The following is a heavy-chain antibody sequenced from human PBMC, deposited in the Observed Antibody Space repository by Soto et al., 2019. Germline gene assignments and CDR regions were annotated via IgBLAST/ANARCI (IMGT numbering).Heavy chain of an antibody. CDR2: SYYSGST. CDR1: GGSISSYY. J-gene: IGHJ4*02. Sequence: SETLSLTCTVSGGSISSYYWSWIRQPPGKGLEWIGYSYYSGSTNYNPSLKSRVTISVDTSKNQFSLKLSSVTAADTAVYYCARRWGRTFAYWGQGTLVTVSS. CDR3: ARRWGRTFAY. V-gene: IGHV4-59*01. D-gene: IGHD7-27*01.